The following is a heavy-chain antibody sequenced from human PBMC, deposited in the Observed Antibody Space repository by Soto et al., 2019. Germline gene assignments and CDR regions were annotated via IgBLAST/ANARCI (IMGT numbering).Heavy chain of an antibody. CDR1: GFTFDDYA. V-gene: IGHV3-9*01. Sequence: EVHLVESGGGVAQPGGSLRLSCATSGFTFDDYAMHWVQQAPGKGLEWVSGISWNSDNTGYADSVKGRFTISRDNAKRSLFLQMNSLRSEDTAFYFCARTTWGYGEPLDSWGQGTLVTVSS. CDR3: ARTTWGYGEPLDS. D-gene: IGHD4-17*01. CDR2: ISWNSDNT. J-gene: IGHJ4*02.